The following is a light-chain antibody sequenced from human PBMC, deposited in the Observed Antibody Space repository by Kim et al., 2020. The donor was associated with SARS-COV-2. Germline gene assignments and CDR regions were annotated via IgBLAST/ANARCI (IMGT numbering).Light chain of an antibody. CDR1: QSLSSW. CDR3: QQYNSYSRT. CDR2: KAS. V-gene: IGKV1-5*03. J-gene: IGKJ1*01. Sequence: ASVGDRVTITFRASQSLSSWLAWYQQKPGKAPNLLIFKASTLASGVPSRFSGSGSGTEFTLTISSLQPDDFATYYCQQYNSYSRTFGQGTKVDIK.